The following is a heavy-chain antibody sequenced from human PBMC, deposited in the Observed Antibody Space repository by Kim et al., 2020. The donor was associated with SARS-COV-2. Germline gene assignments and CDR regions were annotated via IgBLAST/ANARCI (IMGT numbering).Heavy chain of an antibody. D-gene: IGHD5-12*01. J-gene: IGHJ6*02. V-gene: IGHV3-43*01. Sequence: ADSVKGRFTNSRDNSKNSLYLQMNSLRTEDTALYYCAKDVATNYYYGMDVWGQGTTVTVSS. CDR3: AKDVATNYYYGMDV.